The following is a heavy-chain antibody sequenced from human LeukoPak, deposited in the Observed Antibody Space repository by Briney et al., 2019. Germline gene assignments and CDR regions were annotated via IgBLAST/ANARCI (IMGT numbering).Heavy chain of an antibody. CDR3: ARLGVDYFDY. CDR1: GGSLSSYY. J-gene: IGHJ4*02. D-gene: IGHD2-8*01. Sequence: SETLSLTCTVSGGSLSSYYWSWIRQPPGKGLEWIGYIYYSGSTNYNPSLKSRVTISVDTSKNQFSLKLSSVTAADTAVYYCARLGVDYFDYWGQGTLVTVSS. V-gene: IGHV4-59*08. CDR2: IYYSGST.